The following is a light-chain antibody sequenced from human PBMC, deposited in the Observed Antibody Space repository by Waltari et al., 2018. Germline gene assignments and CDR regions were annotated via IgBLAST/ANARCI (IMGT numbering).Light chain of an antibody. CDR3: QQYNSYPWT. V-gene: IGKV1-5*03. CDR1: QSFTSW. J-gene: IGKJ1*01. Sequence: DIQMTQSPSTLSVSPGETVTITCRASQSFTSWLAWYQQKPGRAPKVLIYKASTVESGVPSRFSGSGSGTEFTLTISGLQPDDSATYYCQQYNSYPWTFGQGTKVEIK. CDR2: KAS.